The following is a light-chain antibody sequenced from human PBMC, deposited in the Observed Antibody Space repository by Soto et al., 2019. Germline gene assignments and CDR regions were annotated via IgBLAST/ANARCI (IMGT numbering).Light chain of an antibody. CDR3: STWDDSLNGCWV. J-gene: IGLJ3*02. Sequence: QSVLTQPPSASGTPGQSVTISCSGSTSNIGNNNVKWYQQLPGTAPKLLIHTNDQRPSGVPDRFSGSKSGTSASLAISGLQSEDEAAYYCSTWDDSLNGCWVFGGGTKLTVL. CDR2: TND. V-gene: IGLV1-44*01. CDR1: TSNIGNNN.